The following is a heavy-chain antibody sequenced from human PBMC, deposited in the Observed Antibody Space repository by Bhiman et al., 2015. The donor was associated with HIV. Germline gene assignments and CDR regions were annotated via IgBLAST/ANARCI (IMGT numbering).Heavy chain of an antibody. J-gene: IGHJ3*02. Sequence: VQLVESGGGMVQPGGSLRLSCTTSGFTFSSYWMSWVRQAPGKGLEWVANIKQDGSEKYYVDSVKGRFSVSRDNLKNTLFLQMNSLRAEDTAVYYCAKGRYSSSWYLAGTFDIWGQGTMVTVSS. CDR2: IKQDGSEK. V-gene: IGHV3-7*03. CDR3: AKGRYSSSWYLAGTFDI. CDR1: GFTFSSYW. D-gene: IGHD6-13*01.